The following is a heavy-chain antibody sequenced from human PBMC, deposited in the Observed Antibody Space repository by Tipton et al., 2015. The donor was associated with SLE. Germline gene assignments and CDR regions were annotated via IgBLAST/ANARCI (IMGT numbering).Heavy chain of an antibody. CDR2: IYPSDSDT. D-gene: IGHD3-3*01. CDR3: ARRGADFWNYY. CDR1: GYSFTNYW. Sequence: VQLVQSGAEVKKPGESLKISCQGSGYSFTNYWIAWVRQMPGKGLEWMGMIYPSDSDTTYSPSFQGQVTISVDKSISTAYLQWSSLKASDTAMYYCARRGADFWNYYWGQGTLVTVSS. V-gene: IGHV5-51*03. J-gene: IGHJ4*01.